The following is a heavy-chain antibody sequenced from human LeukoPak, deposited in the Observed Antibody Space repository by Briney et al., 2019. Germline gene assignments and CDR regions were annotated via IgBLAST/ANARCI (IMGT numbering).Heavy chain of an antibody. CDR3: AKGNSGYYPYYFDY. J-gene: IGHJ4*02. V-gene: IGHV3-23*01. D-gene: IGHD3-22*01. Sequence: PGGSLRLSCAASGFTFYSYAMSWVRQAPGKGLEWASAISGSGGSTYYADSVKGRFTISRDNSKNTLYLQMNSLRAEDTAVYYCAKGNSGYYPYYFDYWGQGTLVTVSS. CDR1: GFTFYSYA. CDR2: ISGSGGST.